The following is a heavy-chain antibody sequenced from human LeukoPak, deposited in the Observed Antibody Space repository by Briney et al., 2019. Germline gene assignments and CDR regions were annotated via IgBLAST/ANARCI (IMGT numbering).Heavy chain of an antibody. CDR1: GGTFSSYA. CDR3: ARDIYHTYYYDSSGYGEAFDI. D-gene: IGHD3-22*01. V-gene: IGHV1-69*13. CDR2: IIPIFGTA. J-gene: IGHJ3*02. Sequence: SVKVSCKACGGTFSSYAISWVRQAPGQGLEWMGGIIPIFGTANYAQKFQGRITITADESTSTAYMELSSLRSEDTAVYYCARDIYHTYYYDSSGYGEAFDIWGQGTMVTVSS.